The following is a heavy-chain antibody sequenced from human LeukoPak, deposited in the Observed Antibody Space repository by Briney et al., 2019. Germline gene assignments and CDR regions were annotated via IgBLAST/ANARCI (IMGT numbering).Heavy chain of an antibody. CDR2: ISGSGGST. V-gene: IGHV3-23*01. CDR1: GFTFSSYA. J-gene: IGHJ4*02. D-gene: IGHD6-19*01. CDR3: AKVGIAVAGHFDY. Sequence: GASLRLSCAASGFTFSSYAMSWVRQAPGKELEWVSAISGSGGSTYYADSVKGRFTISRDNSKNTLYLQMNSLRAEDTAVYYCAKVGIAVAGHFDYWGQGTLVTVSS.